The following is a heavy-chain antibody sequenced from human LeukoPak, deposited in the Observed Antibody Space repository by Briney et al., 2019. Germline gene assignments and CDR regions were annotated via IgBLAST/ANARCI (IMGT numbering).Heavy chain of an antibody. D-gene: IGHD3-22*01. Sequence: SETLSLTCTVSGGSISSSSYYWGWIRQPPGKGLEWIVSIYYSGSTYYNPSLKSRVTISVYTSKNQFSLKLSSVTAADTAVYYCARHTSYGIVVVITSHDAFDIWGQGTMVTVSS. V-gene: IGHV4-39*01. CDR2: IYYSGST. J-gene: IGHJ3*02. CDR1: GGSISSSSYY. CDR3: ARHTSYGIVVVITSHDAFDI.